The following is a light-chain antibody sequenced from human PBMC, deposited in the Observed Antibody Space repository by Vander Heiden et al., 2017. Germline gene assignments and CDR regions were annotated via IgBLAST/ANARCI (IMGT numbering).Light chain of an antibody. CDR3: QRRSNWPLT. J-gene: IGKJ4*01. V-gene: IGKV3-11*01. Sequence: EIVLTQPPATLSLSPGVRATLPCRASQSVSSYLAWYQQKPGQAPRLLIYDSSNRATGIPARFSGSGSGTDFTLTISSLEPEDFAVYYCQRRSNWPLTFGGGTKVEIK. CDR2: DSS. CDR1: QSVSSY.